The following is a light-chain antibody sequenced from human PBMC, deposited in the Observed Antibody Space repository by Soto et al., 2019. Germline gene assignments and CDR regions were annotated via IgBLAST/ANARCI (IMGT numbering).Light chain of an antibody. CDR1: SSDVGGYNY. CDR2: DVS. J-gene: IGLJ2*01. CDR3: SSYTVISPHVV. V-gene: IGLV2-14*01. Sequence: QSVLTQPASVSGSPGQSITISCTGTSSDVGGYNYVSWYQQHPGKAPKLMIYDVSNRPSGVSNRFAGSKSGNMASLTISGLQAEDEADYYGSSYTVISPHVVFGGGTKLTVL.